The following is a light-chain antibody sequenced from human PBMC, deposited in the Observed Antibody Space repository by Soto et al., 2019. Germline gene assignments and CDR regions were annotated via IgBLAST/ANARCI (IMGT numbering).Light chain of an antibody. CDR2: DVS. J-gene: IGKJ1*01. CDR1: QSVSTY. Sequence: EIVLTQSPATLSLSPGERATLSCGASQSVSTYLAWYQQKPGQAPRLLIYDVSNRATGIPARFSGSGSGTNVTLTISGLEPEDFAVYYCQHRSGWPTWTFGQGTKVQI. CDR3: QHRSGWPTWT. V-gene: IGKV3-11*01.